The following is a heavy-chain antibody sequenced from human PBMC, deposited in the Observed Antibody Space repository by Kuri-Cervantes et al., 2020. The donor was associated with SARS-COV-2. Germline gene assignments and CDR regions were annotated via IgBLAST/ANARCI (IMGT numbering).Heavy chain of an antibody. CDR3: AKDLCGGDCPPLDY. J-gene: IGHJ4*02. CDR1: GFTFSSYA. CDR2: IYSGGSST. D-gene: IGHD2-21*01. V-gene: IGHV3-23*03. Sequence: GGSLRLSCAASGFTFSSYAMSWVRQALGKGLEWVSVIYSGGSSTYYADSVKGRFTISRDNSKNTLYLQMNSLRAEDTAVYYCAKDLCGGDCPPLDYWGQGTLVTVSS.